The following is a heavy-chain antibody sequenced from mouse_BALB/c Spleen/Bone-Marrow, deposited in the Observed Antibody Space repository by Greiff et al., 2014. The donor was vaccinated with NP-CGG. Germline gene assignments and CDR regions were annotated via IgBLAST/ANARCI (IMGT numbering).Heavy chain of an antibody. CDR1: GDSITSGY. CDR2: ISYSGST. J-gene: IGHJ2*01. Sequence: EVQVVESGPSLVKPSQTLSLTCSVTGDSITSGYWNWVRKFPGNKLEYMGYISYSGSTYYSPSLKSRISITRDTSKNQYYLQLNSVTTDDTATYYCATYDGFYFDYWGQGTTLTVSS. CDR3: ATYDGFYFDY. V-gene: IGHV3-8*02. D-gene: IGHD2-3*01.